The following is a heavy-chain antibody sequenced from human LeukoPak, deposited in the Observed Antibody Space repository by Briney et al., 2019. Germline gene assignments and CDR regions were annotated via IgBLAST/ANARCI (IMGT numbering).Heavy chain of an antibody. CDR1: GFTFSNAW. J-gene: IGHJ4*02. V-gene: IGHV3-15*01. Sequence: PGGSLRLSCAASGFTFSNAWMSWVRQAPGKGLEWVGRIKSKTDGGTTDYAAPVKGRFTISRDDSKNTLYLQMNSLKTEDTAVYYCTTYNCSSTSCYNDYWGQGTLVTVSS. D-gene: IGHD2-2*02. CDR2: IKSKTDGGTT. CDR3: TTYNCSSTSCYNDY.